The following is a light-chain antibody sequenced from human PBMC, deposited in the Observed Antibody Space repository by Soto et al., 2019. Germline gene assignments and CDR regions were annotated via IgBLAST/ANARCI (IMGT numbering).Light chain of an antibody. CDR1: QSVSSN. CDR2: GAS. V-gene: IGKV3-15*01. J-gene: IGKJ1*01. CDR3: QHHGT. Sequence: ERVMTQSPATLSVSPGERATLSCRASQSVSSNLAWYQQKPGQAPRLLIYGASTRATGIPARFSGSGPGTEFTLTISSLQSEDFAVYYCQHHGTFGQGTKVDI.